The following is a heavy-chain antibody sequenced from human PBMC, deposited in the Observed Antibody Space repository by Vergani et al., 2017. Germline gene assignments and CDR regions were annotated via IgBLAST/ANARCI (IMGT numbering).Heavy chain of an antibody. D-gene: IGHD1-26*01. CDR1: GFTFFSYD. CDR3: AKHTRSGFIDY. J-gene: IGHJ4*02. Sequence: QVQLVESGGGVVQPGGSLRLSCAASGFTFFSYDMHWVRQAPGKGREWVTFIRYDASNSYYAYSVKGRFTISRDNSKNTLSLQMNSLRAEDTAVYYCAKHTRSGFIDYWGQGTLVTVSS. CDR2: IRYDASNS. V-gene: IGHV3-30*02.